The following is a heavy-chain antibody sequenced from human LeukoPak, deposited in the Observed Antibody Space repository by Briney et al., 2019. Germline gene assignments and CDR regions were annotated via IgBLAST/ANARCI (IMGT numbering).Heavy chain of an antibody. CDR2: ISGSGGST. Sequence: GGSLSLSCAASVFTLSRYAMSGVGPAPGKGREWVAAISGSGGSTYYADSVKGRFTSSRDNSKNTLYLQMNSLRAEHTAVYYCAKGNGPARYGMDVWGKGTPVTVSS. CDR3: AKGNGPARYGMDV. CDR1: VFTLSRYA. D-gene: IGHD2-8*01. V-gene: IGHV3-23*01. J-gene: IGHJ6*04.